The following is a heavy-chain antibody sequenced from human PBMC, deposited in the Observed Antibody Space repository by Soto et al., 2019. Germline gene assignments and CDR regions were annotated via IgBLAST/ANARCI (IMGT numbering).Heavy chain of an antibody. CDR1: GGSISSGGYY. D-gene: IGHD2-15*01. J-gene: IGHJ4*02. CDR3: AGYGSGECNRGSCYSPFDY. V-gene: IGHV4-30-4*08. Sequence: PSETLSLTCAISGGSISSGGYYWSWIRQHPGKGLEWIGYIYYSGSTYYNPSLRSRVTISVDTSKNQFSLKLSSVTAADTAVYYCAGYGSGECNRGSCYSPFDYWGQGTLVTVSS. CDR2: IYYSGST.